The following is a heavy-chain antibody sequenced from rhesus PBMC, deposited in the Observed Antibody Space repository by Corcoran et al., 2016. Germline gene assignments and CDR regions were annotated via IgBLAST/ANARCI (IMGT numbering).Heavy chain of an antibody. J-gene: IGHJ4*01. V-gene: IGHV1-138*01. CDR3: ARDLDY. CDR2: INPNTGGI. CDR1: GYTFTDYY. Sequence: QVQLVQSGAEVKKPGSSVKVSCKASGYTFTDYYMHWVRQAPGQGLEWMGEINPNTGGINNAQKFQGRVTMTRDTSTSTAYMELSSLRSEHTAVYYCARDLDYWGQGVLVTVSS.